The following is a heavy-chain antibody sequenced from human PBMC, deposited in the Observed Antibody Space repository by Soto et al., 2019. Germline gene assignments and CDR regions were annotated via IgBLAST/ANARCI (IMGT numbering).Heavy chain of an antibody. V-gene: IGHV3-11*06. CDR3: ARVRATYLDWFDP. CDR2: ISSSSSYT. D-gene: IGHD2-21*01. Sequence: GGSLRLSCAASGFTFSDYYMSWIRQAPGKGLEWVSYISSSSSYTDYADSVKGRFTISRDNAKNSLYLQMNSLRAEDTAVYYCARVRATYLDWFDPWGQGTLVTVSS. J-gene: IGHJ5*02. CDR1: GFTFSDYY.